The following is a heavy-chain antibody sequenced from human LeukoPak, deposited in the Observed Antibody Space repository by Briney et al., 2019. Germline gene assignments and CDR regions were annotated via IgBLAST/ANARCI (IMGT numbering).Heavy chain of an antibody. CDR1: GGSISSSGSISSSSYY. CDR3: AGAEWLIEPYFDY. Sequence: SETLSLTCTVSGGSISSSGSISSSSYYWGWIRQPPGKGLEWIGNIYYSGSTYYNPSLKSRVTISVDTSKNQFSLKLSSVTAADTAVYYCAGAEWLIEPYFDYWGQEPWSPSPQ. CDR2: IYYSGST. V-gene: IGHV4-39*01. D-gene: IGHD3-3*01. J-gene: IGHJ4*01.